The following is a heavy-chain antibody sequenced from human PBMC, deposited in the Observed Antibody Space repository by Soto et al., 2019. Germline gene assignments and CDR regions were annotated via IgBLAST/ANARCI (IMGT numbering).Heavy chain of an antibody. CDR2: IDPSESYS. CDR1: GYSFTSHW. V-gene: IGHV5-10-1*01. CDR3: TRVNIVGASELFDP. J-gene: IGHJ5*02. D-gene: IGHD1-26*01. Sequence: ESLKISCTGSGYSFTSHWISWVRQMPGKGLEWMGRIDPSESYSTYSPSFQGHVTISADRSISTAYLQWNSLRASDTAMYYCTRVNIVGASELFDPWGQGTLVTVSS.